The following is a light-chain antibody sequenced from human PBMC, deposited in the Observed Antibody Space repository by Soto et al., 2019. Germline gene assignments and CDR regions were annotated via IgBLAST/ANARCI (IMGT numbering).Light chain of an antibody. V-gene: IGKV3-20*01. CDR1: QGLTSDY. J-gene: IGKJ1*01. Sequence: EIVMTQSPATLSVSPGERATLSCRASQGLTSDYLAWYQQKPGQTPRLLIHGASSRATGIPDRFSGSGSGTDFTLTISRLEPEDSAVYYCQQSGRPFGQGTKVDI. CDR3: QQSGRP. CDR2: GAS.